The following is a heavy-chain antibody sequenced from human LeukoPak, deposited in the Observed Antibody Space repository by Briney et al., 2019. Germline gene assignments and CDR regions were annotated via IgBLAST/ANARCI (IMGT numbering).Heavy chain of an antibody. CDR1: GFTFSDHY. J-gene: IGHJ5*02. CDR2: ISSDSRII. CDR3: ATDTYDYVWGSP. V-gene: IGHV3-11*01. Sequence: GGSLRLSCAASGFTFSDHYMSWIRQAPGKGLEWLSQISSDSRIIYYADSVEGRFTISRDNARQSLYLQMNSLRADDTAVYYCATDTYDYVWGSPWGQGTLVTVSS. D-gene: IGHD3-16*01.